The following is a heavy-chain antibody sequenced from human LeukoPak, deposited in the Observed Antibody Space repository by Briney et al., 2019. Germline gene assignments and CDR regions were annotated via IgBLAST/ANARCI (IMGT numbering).Heavy chain of an antibody. CDR2: VNPNSGNT. J-gene: IGHJ3*02. D-gene: IGHD7-27*01. CDR1: GYTFTSFD. V-gene: IGHV1-8*03. Sequence: ASVKVSCKASGYTFTSFDINWVRQATGQGLEWMGWVNPNSGNTGYAQKFQGRVTITRNTSISTAYMELSSLRSEDTAVYYCARPLTGDSDAFDIWGQGTMVTVSS. CDR3: ARPLTGDSDAFDI.